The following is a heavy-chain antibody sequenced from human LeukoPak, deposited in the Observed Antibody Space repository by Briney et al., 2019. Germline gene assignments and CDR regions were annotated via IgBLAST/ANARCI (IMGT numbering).Heavy chain of an antibody. J-gene: IGHJ6*02. V-gene: IGHV1-69*13. CDR2: IIPIFGTA. CDR1: GGTFSSYA. Sequence: ASVKVSCKASGGTFSSYAISWVRQAPGQGLEWMGGIIPIFGTANYAQKFQGRVTITADEPTSTAYMELSSLRSEDTAVYYCARVVREYDFWSGNYYYYGMDVWGQGTTVTVSS. D-gene: IGHD3-3*01. CDR3: ARVVREYDFWSGNYYYYGMDV.